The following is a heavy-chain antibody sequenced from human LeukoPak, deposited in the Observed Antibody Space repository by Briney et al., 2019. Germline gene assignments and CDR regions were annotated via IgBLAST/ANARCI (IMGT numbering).Heavy chain of an antibody. Sequence: GGALQSSFKAAGSPFTTCCSNWGRRLPGKSGEWRGRIDPSDCCNNYSASFQGHVPISVDKSIATAYLECSSLDASDTGIYYCARERPFYSRSWYASDSWAQGPLVTVPS. V-gene: IGHV5-10-1*01. J-gene: IGHJ4*02. CDR2: IDPSDCCN. CDR1: GSPFTTCC. D-gene: IGHD6-13*01. CDR3: ARERPFYSRSWYASDS.